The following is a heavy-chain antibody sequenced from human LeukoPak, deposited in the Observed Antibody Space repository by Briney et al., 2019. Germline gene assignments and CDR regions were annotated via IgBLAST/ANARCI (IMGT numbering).Heavy chain of an antibody. Sequence: PGGSLRLSCAASGFTFSSYWMSWVRQAPGKGLEWVANIKQDGSEKYYVDSVKGRFTISRDNAKNSLYLQMNSLRAEDTAVYYCARVDSSCWLLVDYWGQGTLVTVPS. CDR1: GFTFSSYW. CDR3: ARVDSSCWLLVDY. CDR2: IKQDGSEK. D-gene: IGHD6-19*01. V-gene: IGHV3-7*01. J-gene: IGHJ4*02.